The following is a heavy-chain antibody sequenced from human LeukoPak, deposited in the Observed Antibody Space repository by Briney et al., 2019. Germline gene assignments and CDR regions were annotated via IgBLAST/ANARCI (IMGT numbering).Heavy chain of an antibody. CDR1: GFTFSSYG. Sequence: PGGSLRLSCAASGFTFSSYGMSWVRQAPGKGLEWVSAISGSGGSTYYADSVKGRFTISRDNSKNTLYLQMNSLRAEDTAVYYCAAQSWSQAMSAMGAYYYYYYMDVWGKGTTVTISS. CDR3: AAQSWSQAMSAMGAYYYYYYMDV. D-gene: IGHD5-18*01. J-gene: IGHJ6*03. CDR2: ISGSGGST. V-gene: IGHV3-23*01.